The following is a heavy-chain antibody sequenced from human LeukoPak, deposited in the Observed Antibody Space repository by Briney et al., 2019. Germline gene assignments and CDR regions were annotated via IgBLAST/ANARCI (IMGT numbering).Heavy chain of an antibody. CDR1: GFTFSNYA. V-gene: IGHV3-23*01. CDR2: LSGSGVTT. D-gene: IGHD7-27*01. CDR3: AKSKNLGISGAFDY. Sequence: GGSLRLSCAASGFTFSNYAMSWVRQARGKGLEWVSTLSGSGVTTYYADSVKGRFTISRDNSKNTLYLQMNSLRAEDTAVYYCAKSKNLGISGAFDYWGQGTLVTVSS. J-gene: IGHJ4*02.